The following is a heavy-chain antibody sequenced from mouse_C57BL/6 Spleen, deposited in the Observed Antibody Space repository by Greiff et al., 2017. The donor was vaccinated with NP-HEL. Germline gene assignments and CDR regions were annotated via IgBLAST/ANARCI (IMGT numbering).Heavy chain of an antibody. Sequence: QVQLQQSGPELVKPGASVKLSCKASGYTFTSYDINWVKQRPGQGLEWIGGIYPGDGSTKYNEKFKGKATLTVDTSSSTAYMELRSLTSEDSAVYFCASSVRYPFAYWGQGTLVTVSA. CDR3: ASSVRYPFAY. CDR2: IYPGDGST. J-gene: IGHJ3*01. V-gene: IGHV1-85*01. CDR1: GYTFTSYD. D-gene: IGHD2-12*01.